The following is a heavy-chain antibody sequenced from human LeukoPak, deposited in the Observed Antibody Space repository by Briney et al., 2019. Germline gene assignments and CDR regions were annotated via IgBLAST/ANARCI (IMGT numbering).Heavy chain of an antibody. CDR3: AKGKDSVAGATNDY. CDR1: GFTFSSYS. Sequence: PGGSLRLSCAVSGFTFSSYSMSWVRQAPGKGLEWVSSIRSSGTYKYYADSVKGRFTISRDNAKNSLYLQMNSLRAEDTAVYYCAKGKDSVAGATNDYWGQGTLVTVSS. V-gene: IGHV3-21*01. J-gene: IGHJ4*02. CDR2: IRSSGTYK. D-gene: IGHD6-19*01.